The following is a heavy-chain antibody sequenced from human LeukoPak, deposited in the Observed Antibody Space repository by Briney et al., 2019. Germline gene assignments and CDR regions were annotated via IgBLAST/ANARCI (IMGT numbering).Heavy chain of an antibody. CDR2: IYASGST. Sequence: SQTLSLTCTVSRGSISSYYWSWLPQPAGKGLEWIGRIYASGSTNYNPSLKSRVTMSVDTSKSQFSLKLISVTAADTAVYYCARDPSGIVGANHNWFDPWGQGTLVTVSS. CDR1: RGSISSYY. CDR3: ARDPSGIVGANHNWFDP. D-gene: IGHD1-26*01. V-gene: IGHV4-4*07. J-gene: IGHJ5*02.